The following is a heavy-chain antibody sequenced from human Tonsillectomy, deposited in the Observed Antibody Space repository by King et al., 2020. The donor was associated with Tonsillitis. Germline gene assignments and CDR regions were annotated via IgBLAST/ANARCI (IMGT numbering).Heavy chain of an antibody. Sequence: LQLQESGPGLVKPSETLSLTCTVSGGSISPYYWSWIRQPPGKGLEWIGYIYYSGSTNYNPSLNSRVAMSVDTSKNQFSLKLSAVTAADTAVYYCAKEGASWDDAFDIWGQGTMVTVSS. CDR3: AKEGASWDDAFDI. D-gene: IGHD6-13*01. CDR1: GGSISPYY. CDR2: IYYSGST. V-gene: IGHV4-59*01. J-gene: IGHJ3*02.